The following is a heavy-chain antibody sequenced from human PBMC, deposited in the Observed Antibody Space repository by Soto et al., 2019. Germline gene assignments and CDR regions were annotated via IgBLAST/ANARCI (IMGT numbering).Heavy chain of an antibody. V-gene: IGHV4-31*03. CDR1: GGSISSGGYY. J-gene: IGHJ6*02. CDR3: ARRXGVGSXYGMDV. D-gene: IGHD3-10*01. Sequence: QVQLRESGPGLVKPSQTLSLTCTVSGGSISSGGYYWSWIRQHPGKGLEWIGYIYYSGSTYYNPSLEGRVTISVDTSKNQFSLQLSSVTAADTAVYYCARRXGVGSXYGMDVWGQGTTVTVSS. CDR2: IYYSGST.